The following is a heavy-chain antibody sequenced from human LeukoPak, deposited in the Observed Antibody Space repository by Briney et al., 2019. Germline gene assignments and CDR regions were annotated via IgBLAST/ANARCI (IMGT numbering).Heavy chain of an antibody. CDR1: GGSISSYY. Sequence: SETLSLTCTVSGGSISSYYWSWIRQPPGKGLEWIGYIYYSGSTNYNPSLKSRVTISVDTSKNQFSLKLSSVTAADTAVYYCARVFGRRRGVPGNYYYYYYMDVWGKGTTVTISS. CDR2: IYYSGST. J-gene: IGHJ6*03. D-gene: IGHD3-10*01. CDR3: ARVFGRRRGVPGNYYYYYYMDV. V-gene: IGHV4-59*01.